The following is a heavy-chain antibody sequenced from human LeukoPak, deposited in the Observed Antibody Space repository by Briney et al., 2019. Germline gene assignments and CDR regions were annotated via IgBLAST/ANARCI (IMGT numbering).Heavy chain of an antibody. CDR2: IQKSGST. CDR1: GGSISSGTYY. Sequence: SETLSLTCTVSGGSISSGTYYWSWIRQLPGLGLEWIGYIQKSGSTYYRPSLQSRVTISVDTSKNQFSLKLSSVTAADTAVYYCVRDLRTNYFDHWGQGILVTVSS. J-gene: IGHJ4*02. V-gene: IGHV4-31*03. CDR3: VRDLRTNYFDH.